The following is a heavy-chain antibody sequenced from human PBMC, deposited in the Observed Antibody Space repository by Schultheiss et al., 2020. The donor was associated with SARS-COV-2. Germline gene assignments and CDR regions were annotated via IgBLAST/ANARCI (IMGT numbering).Heavy chain of an antibody. CDR2: ISYDGSNK. D-gene: IGHD2/OR15-2a*01. Sequence: GGSLRLSCAASGFTFSSYGMHWVRQAPGKGLEWVAVISYDGSNKYYADSVKGRFTISRDNSKNTLYLQMNSLRAEDTAVYYCARDKYWGQGTMVTVS. J-gene: IGHJ3*01. V-gene: IGHV3-30*03. CDR3: ARDKY. CDR1: GFTFSSYG.